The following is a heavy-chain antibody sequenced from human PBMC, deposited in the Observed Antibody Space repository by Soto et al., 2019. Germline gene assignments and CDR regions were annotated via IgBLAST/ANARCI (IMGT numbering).Heavy chain of an antibody. J-gene: IGHJ5*02. D-gene: IGHD1-1*01. CDR1: GASPRGYY. V-gene: IGHV4-4*07. CDR3: VRDGTKNLRDRFDP. Sequence: PSEPLSLPCNRSGASPRGYYGSWIHQPPGKGLEWIGRIYATGSTDYNPSLKSRITMSVDMSKKQFSLTLRSVTAADTAIYYCVRDGTKNLRDRFDPWGRGILVTVSS. CDR2: IYATGST.